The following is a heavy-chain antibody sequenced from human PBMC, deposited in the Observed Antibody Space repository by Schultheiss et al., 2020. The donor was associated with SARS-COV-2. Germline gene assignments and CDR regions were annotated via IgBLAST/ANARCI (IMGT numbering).Heavy chain of an antibody. CDR2: IYSGGST. D-gene: IGHD6-6*01. J-gene: IGHJ6*02. CDR3: ARTRPPGYYYYGMDV. CDR1: GFSFSNYD. V-gene: IGHV3-66*02. Sequence: GGSLRLSCVASGFSFSNYDMSWVRQAPGQGPEWVSVIYSGGSTYYADSVKGRFTISRDNSKNTLYLQMNSLRAEDTAVYYCARTRPPGYYYYGMDVWGQGTTVTVSS.